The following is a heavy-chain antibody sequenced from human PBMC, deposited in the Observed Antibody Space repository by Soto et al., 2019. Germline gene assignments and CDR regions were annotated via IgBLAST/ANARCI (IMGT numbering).Heavy chain of an antibody. CDR1: GGSISSSSYY. V-gene: IGHV4-39*01. J-gene: IGHJ6*02. CDR2: IYYSGST. D-gene: IGHD2-15*01. Sequence: ASETLSLTCTVSGGSISSSSYYWGWIRQPPGKGLEWIGSIYYSGSTYYNPSLKSRVTISVDTSKNQFSLKLSSVTAADTAVYYCARYGGGYYYYYGMDVWGQGTTVTVSS. CDR3: ARYGGGYYYYYGMDV.